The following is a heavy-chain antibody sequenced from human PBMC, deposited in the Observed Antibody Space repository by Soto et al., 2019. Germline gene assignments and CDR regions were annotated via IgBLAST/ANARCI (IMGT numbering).Heavy chain of an antibody. Sequence: WGSLRLSCADSGFTFTSYAMHWVRQAPGKGLEWVAVISNDGSNYYYADSVRGRFTISRDNTKNTLFLQMSSLRGEDSGVYYCARGTTLAIFDYGMDVWGQGTTVTVS. CDR1: GFTFTSYA. V-gene: IGHV3-30-3*01. CDR2: ISNDGSNY. J-gene: IGHJ6*02. CDR3: ARGTTLAIFDYGMDV. D-gene: IGHD3-3*01.